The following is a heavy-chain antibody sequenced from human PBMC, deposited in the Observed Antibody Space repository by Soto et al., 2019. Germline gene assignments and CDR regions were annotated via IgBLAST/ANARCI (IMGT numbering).Heavy chain of an antibody. CDR2: INSDGSRT. Sequence: EVHLVESGGGLVQAGGSLRLSCAASGFTFTDYWTHWVRQAPGKGLVWVSRINSDGSRTSYADSVTGRFTISRDNAKNTLYLQMNSLRVEDTALYYCARETYRGLYCDYWGQGTLVTVSS. J-gene: IGHJ4*02. V-gene: IGHV3-74*01. CDR1: GFTFTDYW. D-gene: IGHD4-4*01. CDR3: ARETYRGLYCDY.